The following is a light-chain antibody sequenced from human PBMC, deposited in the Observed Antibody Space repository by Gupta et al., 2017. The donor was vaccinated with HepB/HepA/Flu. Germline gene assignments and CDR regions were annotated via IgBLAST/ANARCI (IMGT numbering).Light chain of an antibody. Sequence: SVLTQPPSASGTPGQRVTISCSGSSSNIGTNYVYWYQQLPGTAPKVLIYRNNQRPSGVPDRFSGSKSGTSASLAISGLRAEDEADYYCAAWDDSLSGPVFGGGTKLTVL. V-gene: IGLV1-47*01. CDR2: RNN. CDR1: SSNIGTNY. J-gene: IGLJ7*01. CDR3: AAWDDSLSGPV.